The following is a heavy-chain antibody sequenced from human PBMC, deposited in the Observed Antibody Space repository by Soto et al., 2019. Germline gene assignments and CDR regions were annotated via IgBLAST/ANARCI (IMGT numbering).Heavy chain of an antibody. CDR1: GFPFSAYD. V-gene: IGHV3-13*01. D-gene: IGHD5-18*01. J-gene: IGHJ4*02. CDR2: AGPAGDT. CDR3: ARGIRFGGYYLDF. Sequence: EVQLVESGRNLVPPGGSLRLSCRASGFPFSAYDIQWVRQVSGKGLEWVAVAGPAGDTYYEDSVKGRFTISRENGMNSVYLQMSYLGVGDTAVYFCARGIRFGGYYLDFWGQGTPVTVSS.